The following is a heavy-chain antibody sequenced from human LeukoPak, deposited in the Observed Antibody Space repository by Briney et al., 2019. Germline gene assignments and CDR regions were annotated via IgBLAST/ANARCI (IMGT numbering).Heavy chain of an antibody. V-gene: IGHV3-13*01. D-gene: IGHD2-2*01. CDR3: AREYCGSTNCYGGWYFDL. CDR2: IGIGGDT. Sequence: TGGSLRLSCVASGFTFSSYNMHWVRQVTGKGLEWVSAIGIGGDTYYADSVKGRFSISRENAKNSLYLQMNDLRAGDTAVYYCAREYCGSTNCYGGWYFDLWGRGTLVTVPS. J-gene: IGHJ2*01. CDR1: GFTFSSYN.